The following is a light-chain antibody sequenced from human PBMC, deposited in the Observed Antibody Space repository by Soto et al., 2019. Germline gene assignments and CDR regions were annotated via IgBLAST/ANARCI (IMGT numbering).Light chain of an antibody. V-gene: IGLV2-14*01. J-gene: IGLJ1*01. Sequence: QSALTQPSSLSGSPGPSITIYCTGTSSDVGTYNYVSWYQQHPGKAPKVMIYEVTYRPSGVSNRFSGSKSGNTASLTISGLQAEDEAEYYCSSYTGSSTIYVFGTGTKVTVL. CDR2: EVT. CDR3: SSYTGSSTIYV. CDR1: SSDVGTYNY.